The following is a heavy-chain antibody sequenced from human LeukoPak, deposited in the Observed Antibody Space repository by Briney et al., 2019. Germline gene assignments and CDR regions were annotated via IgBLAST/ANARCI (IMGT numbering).Heavy chain of an antibody. V-gene: IGHV3-48*01. CDR3: AREVVGIDY. CDR1: GFTFSTSA. CDR2: ISSSSSTI. Sequence: GGSLRLSCAASGFTFSTSAMTWVRQAPGKGLEWVSYISSSSSTIYYADSVKGRFTISRDNAKNSLYLQMNSLRAEDTAVYYCAREVVGIDYWGQGTLVTVSS. D-gene: IGHD2-15*01. J-gene: IGHJ4*02.